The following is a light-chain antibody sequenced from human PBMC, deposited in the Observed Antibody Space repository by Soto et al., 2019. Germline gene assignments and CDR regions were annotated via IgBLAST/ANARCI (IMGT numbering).Light chain of an antibody. J-gene: IGKJ4*01. CDR3: LHASNHPLT. CDR1: QGISTY. Sequence: IRLSHSASVVSSSVLYRVTITCLASQGISTYLALYQQKRGKAPKLLIYAASNLQSGVPSRFSGSGSGTDFTLTISSLQPEDFATYCCLHASNHPLTSAERTKVDI. CDR2: AAS. V-gene: IGKV1-6*01.